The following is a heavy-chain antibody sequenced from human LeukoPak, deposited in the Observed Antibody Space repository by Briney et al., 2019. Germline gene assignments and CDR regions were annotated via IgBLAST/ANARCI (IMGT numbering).Heavy chain of an antibody. D-gene: IGHD1-26*01. J-gene: IGHJ3*02. Sequence: GGSLRLSCAASGFTFSDYYMSWVRQAPGKRLEWVSIIYSGGSTFYADSVKGRFTISRDNSKNTLYLQMNSLRAEDTAVYYCARGGSYLSAFDIWGQGTMVTVSS. CDR1: GFTFSDYY. V-gene: IGHV3-53*01. CDR2: IYSGGST. CDR3: ARGGSYLSAFDI.